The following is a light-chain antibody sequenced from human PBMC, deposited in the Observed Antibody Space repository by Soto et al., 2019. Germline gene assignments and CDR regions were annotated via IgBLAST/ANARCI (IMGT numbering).Light chain of an antibody. Sequence: ESMLTQSPGTLSLSPGERATLSCRASQSVSTRYLAWYQQKPDQAPRLLIYGASIRATGIPDRFSGSGSGTDFTLTISRLEPDDFAVYYCHQFGSSPPAFTFGQGTKLEI. CDR1: QSVSTRY. J-gene: IGKJ2*01. CDR3: HQFGSSPPAFT. CDR2: GAS. V-gene: IGKV3-20*01.